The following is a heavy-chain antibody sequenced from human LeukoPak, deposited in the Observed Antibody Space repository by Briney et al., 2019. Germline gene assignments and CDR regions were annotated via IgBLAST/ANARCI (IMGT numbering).Heavy chain of an antibody. J-gene: IGHJ4*02. D-gene: IGHD4-17*01. CDR1: GFVFSSYW. V-gene: IGHV3-7*03. CDR3: ARAVTSTEGY. Sequence: GGSLRLSCAASGFVFSSYWMTWVRQAPGKGLEWVASINEGGSRRYYVDSVKGRFTISRDNAQKSLYLEMDSLRADDTAVYYCARAVTSTEGYRGQGTLVTVSS. CDR2: INEGGSRR.